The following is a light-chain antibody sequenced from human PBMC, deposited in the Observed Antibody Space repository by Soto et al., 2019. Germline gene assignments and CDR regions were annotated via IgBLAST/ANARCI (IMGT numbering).Light chain of an antibody. CDR1: SSNIGAGYD. J-gene: IGLJ1*01. V-gene: IGLV1-40*01. CDR2: GNN. Sequence: QSVLTQPPSVSGAPGQRVTISCTGSSSNIGAGYDVHWYQQLPGTAPKLLIYGNNNRPSGVPDRFSGSKSGTSASLAITGFQAEDEADYYCQSYDSSLSGLRVFGTGTKVTVL. CDR3: QSYDSSLSGLRV.